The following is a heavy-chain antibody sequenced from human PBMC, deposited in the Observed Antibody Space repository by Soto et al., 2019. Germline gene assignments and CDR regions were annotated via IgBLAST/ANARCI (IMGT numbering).Heavy chain of an antibody. Sequence: GASVKVSCKESGYTFTSYYMHWVRQAPGQGLEWMGIINPSGGSTSYAQKFQGRVTMTRDTSTSTVYMELSSLRSEDTAVYYCTTSSTRKNWFDPWGQGTLVTVSS. CDR1: GYTFTSYY. V-gene: IGHV1-46*01. CDR3: TTSSTRKNWFDP. CDR2: INPSGGST. D-gene: IGHD2-2*01. J-gene: IGHJ5*02.